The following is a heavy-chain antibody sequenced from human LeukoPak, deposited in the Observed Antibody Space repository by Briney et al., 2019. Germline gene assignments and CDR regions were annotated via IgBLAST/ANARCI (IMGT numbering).Heavy chain of an antibody. CDR1: GFTFSSYW. CDR3: ARDPTVTNFHDAFDI. Sequence: PGGSLRLSCTASGFTFSSYWMSWVRQAPGKELEWVATIKQDGSQKEYVESVQGRYTISRDNAKNSLYLHMNRLRAEDTAVYYCARDPTVTNFHDAFDIWGQGTLVTVSS. J-gene: IGHJ3*02. CDR2: IKQDGSQK. V-gene: IGHV3-7*05. D-gene: IGHD4-17*01.